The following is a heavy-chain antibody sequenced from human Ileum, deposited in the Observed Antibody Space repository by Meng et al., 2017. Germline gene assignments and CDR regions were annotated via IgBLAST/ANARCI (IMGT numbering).Heavy chain of an antibody. CDR2: ISSSGSGT. CDR1: GFIFSDYA. V-gene: IGHV3-23*01. J-gene: IGHJ4*02. Sequence: EVQLLESGGGWVQPGGSLNPSCSASGFIFSDYAMTWVRQAPGKGLEWVSGISSSGSGTYYADSVKGRFTSSRDNSKNTLTLQMDSLRAEDTAVYYCAKGKVGVAGSPDDWGQGTLVTVSS. D-gene: IGHD2-15*01. CDR3: AKGKVGVAGSPDD.